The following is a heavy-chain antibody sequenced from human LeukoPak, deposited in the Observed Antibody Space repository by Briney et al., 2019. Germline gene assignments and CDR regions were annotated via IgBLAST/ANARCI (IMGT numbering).Heavy chain of an antibody. CDR2: MYTSGST. D-gene: IGHD6-19*01. Sequence: GSLRLSCAASGFTFSNAWMSWIRQPAGKGLEWIGRMYTSGSTNYNPSLKSRVTMSVDTSKNQFSLKLSSVTAADTAVYYCARGVAGTAIIDYWGQGTLVTVSA. J-gene: IGHJ4*02. CDR1: GFTFSNAW. V-gene: IGHV4-4*07. CDR3: ARGVAGTAIIDY.